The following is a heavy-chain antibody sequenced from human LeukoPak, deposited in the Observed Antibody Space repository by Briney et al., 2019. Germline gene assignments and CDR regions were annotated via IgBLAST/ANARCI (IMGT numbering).Heavy chain of an antibody. J-gene: IGHJ6*03. CDR1: GGSFSGYY. CDR2: INHSGST. CDR3: ARRGSTSSYYYYMDV. Sequence: SETLSLTCAVYGGSFSGYYWSWLRQPPGKGLEWIGEINHSGSTNYNPSLKSRVTISVDTSKNQFSLKLSSVTAADTAVYYCARRGSTSSYYYYMDVWGKGTTVTVSS. D-gene: IGHD2-2*01. V-gene: IGHV4-34*01.